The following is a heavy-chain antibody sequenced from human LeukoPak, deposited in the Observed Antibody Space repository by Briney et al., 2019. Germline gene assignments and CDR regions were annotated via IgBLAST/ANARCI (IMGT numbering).Heavy chain of an antibody. CDR2: IKSKTDVGAI. D-gene: IGHD3-16*01. V-gene: IGHV3-15*01. CDR1: EFTFSNAW. CDR3: TTGGGVWGSYFPSF. Sequence: GGSLRLSCAASEFTFSNAWMNWVRQAPGKGLEWVGRIKSKTDVGAIDYAAPVKGRFTISRDHSKNTLYLQMPELYTEGTTLQYCTTGGGVWGSYFPSFWGQGTLVTVSS. J-gene: IGHJ4*02.